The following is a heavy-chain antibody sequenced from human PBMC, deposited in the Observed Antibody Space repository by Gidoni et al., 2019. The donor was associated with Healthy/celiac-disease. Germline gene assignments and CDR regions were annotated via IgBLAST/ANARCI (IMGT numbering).Heavy chain of an antibody. Sequence: QVQLQQWGAGLLKPSETLFLTCAVYGGSCSGYYWSWIGPPPGKGLEWIGEINHSGSTNYNPSLKSRVTISVDTSKNPFSLKLSSVTAADTAVYYCARDVGYCSSTSCYGAHYYSYGMDVWGQGTTVTVSS. V-gene: IGHV4-34*01. CDR3: ARDVGYCSSTSCYGAHYYSYGMDV. D-gene: IGHD2-2*01. J-gene: IGHJ6*02. CDR2: INHSGST. CDR1: GGSCSGYY.